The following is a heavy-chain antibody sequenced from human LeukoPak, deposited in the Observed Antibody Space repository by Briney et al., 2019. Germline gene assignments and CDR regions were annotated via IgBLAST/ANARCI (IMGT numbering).Heavy chain of an antibody. CDR1: GFTFSSYA. J-gene: IGHJ4*02. V-gene: IGHV3-23*01. CDR2: ISGSGGST. D-gene: IGHD5-18*01. Sequence: GGSLRLSCAASGFTFSSYAMSWVRQAPGKGLEWVSAISGSGGSTYYADSVKGRFTISRDNSKSTLYLQMNSLRAEDTAVYYCAKDTDTAMATSMWYWGQGTLVTVSS. CDR3: AKDTDTAMATSMWY.